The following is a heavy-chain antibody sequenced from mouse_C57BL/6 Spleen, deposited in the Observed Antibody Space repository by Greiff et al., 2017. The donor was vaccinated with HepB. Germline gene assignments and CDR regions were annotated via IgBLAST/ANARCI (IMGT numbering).Heavy chain of an antibody. D-gene: IGHD4-1*02. V-gene: IGHV1-18*01. CDR2: INPNNGGT. J-gene: IGHJ2*01. CDR3: ARLPTTGYYFDY. CDR1: GYTFTDYN. Sequence: VQLQQSGPELVKPGASVKIPCKASGYTFTDYNMDWVKQSHGKSLEWIGDINPNNGGTIYNQKFKGKATLTVDKSSSTAYMELRSLTSEDTAVYYCARLPTTGYYFDYWGQGTTLTVSS.